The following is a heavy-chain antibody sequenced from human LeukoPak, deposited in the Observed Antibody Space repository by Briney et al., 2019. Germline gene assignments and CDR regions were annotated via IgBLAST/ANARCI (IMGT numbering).Heavy chain of an antibody. D-gene: IGHD1-26*01. V-gene: IGHV4-30-4*08. CDR2: IYYSGST. Sequence: SQTLSLTCTVSGGSISSGDYYWSWIRQPPGKGLEWIGYIYYSGSTNYNPSLKSRVTISVDTSKNQFSLKLSSVTAADTAVYYCARSSGSYLYYYGMDVWGQGTTVTVSS. CDR3: ARSSGSYLYYYGMDV. J-gene: IGHJ6*02. CDR1: GGSISSGDYY.